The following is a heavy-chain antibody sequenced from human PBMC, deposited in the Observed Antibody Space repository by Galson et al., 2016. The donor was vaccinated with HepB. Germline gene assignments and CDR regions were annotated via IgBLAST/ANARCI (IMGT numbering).Heavy chain of an antibody. J-gene: IGHJ4*02. V-gene: IGHV1-46*01. CDR3: ARGHGGYDSLFGGY. Sequence: SVKVSCKASGYTFTSYYMHWVRQAPGQGLEWMGIINPSDGATSYAQKFQGRVTMTRDTSTSTVYVELSSLRSEDTAVYYCARGHGGYDSLFGGYRGQGTLVTVSS. D-gene: IGHD5-12*01. CDR1: GYTFTSYY. CDR2: INPSDGAT.